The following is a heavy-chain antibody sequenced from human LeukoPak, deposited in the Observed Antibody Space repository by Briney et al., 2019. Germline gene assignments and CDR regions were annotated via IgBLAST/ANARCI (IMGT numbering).Heavy chain of an antibody. CDR3: ARDAKYYYGSRTYFFFEY. Sequence: GGSLRLSCAASGFTFSSYAMSWVRQAPGKGLEWVSAISGSGGSTYYADSVKGRFTISRDNSKNTLYLQMNSLRAEDTAVYYCARDAKYYYGSRTYFFFEYWGQGTLLTVSS. CDR2: ISGSGGST. D-gene: IGHD3-10*01. J-gene: IGHJ4*02. V-gene: IGHV3-23*01. CDR1: GFTFSSYA.